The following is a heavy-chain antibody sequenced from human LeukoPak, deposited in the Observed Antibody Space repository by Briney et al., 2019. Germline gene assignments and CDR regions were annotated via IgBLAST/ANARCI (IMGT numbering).Heavy chain of an antibody. D-gene: IGHD6-13*01. CDR1: GYTFTDFF. CDR3: ARARSRSSTCYLGY. Sequence: GASVKVSCKTSGYTFTDFFIHWVRQAPGQGPEWMGWLNPYSGATNFALGFRGRVTMTRDTSVNTAYMEINSLTSDDTSMYYCARARSRSSTCYLGYWGQGTLVVVSS. V-gene: IGHV1-2*02. CDR2: LNPYSGAT. J-gene: IGHJ4*02.